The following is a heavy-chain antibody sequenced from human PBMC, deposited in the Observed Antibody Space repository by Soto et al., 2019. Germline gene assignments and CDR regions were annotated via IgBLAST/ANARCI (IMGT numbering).Heavy chain of an antibody. CDR3: AESIVGVTALDY. CDR2: INAGNGNT. D-gene: IGHD2-21*02. Sequence: QVQLVQSGAEEKKPGASVKVSCKASGYTFTSYAMHWVRQAPGQRLEWMGWINAGNGNTKYSQKFQGRVTITRDTSGSTAYMELSSLRSEDTAVYYCAESIVGVTALDYWGQGTLVTVSS. CDR1: GYTFTSYA. J-gene: IGHJ4*02. V-gene: IGHV1-3*05.